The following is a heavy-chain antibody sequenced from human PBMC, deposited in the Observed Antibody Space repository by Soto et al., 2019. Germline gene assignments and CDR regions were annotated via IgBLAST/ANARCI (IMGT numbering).Heavy chain of an antibody. V-gene: IGHV4-39*07. CDR3: ARGEAVAGATFDY. J-gene: IGHJ4*02. D-gene: IGHD6-19*01. CDR1: GGSISSSSYY. CDR2: IHYGGST. Sequence: SETLSLTCTVSGGSISSSSYYWGWIRQPPGKGLEWVGSIHYGGSTYYNPSLKSRVTISVDTSKNQFSLKLSSVAAADTAVYYCARGEAVAGATFDYWGQGTLVTVSS.